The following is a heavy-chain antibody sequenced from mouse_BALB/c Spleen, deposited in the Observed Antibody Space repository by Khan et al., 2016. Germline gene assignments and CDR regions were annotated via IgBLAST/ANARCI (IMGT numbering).Heavy chain of an antibody. J-gene: IGHJ4*01. D-gene: IGHD3-3*01. CDR1: GYTFTDYS. V-gene: IGHV9-2-1*01. Sequence: QSELVQSGPELKKPGETVKISCKTSGYTFTDYSMHWVKQAPGKGLEWMGWINTETGEPSYVDDFKGRFAFSLETSASTAYLQINNLKNEDTATYFCARERAYAMDYWGQGTSVTVSS. CDR2: INTETGEP. CDR3: ARERAYAMDY.